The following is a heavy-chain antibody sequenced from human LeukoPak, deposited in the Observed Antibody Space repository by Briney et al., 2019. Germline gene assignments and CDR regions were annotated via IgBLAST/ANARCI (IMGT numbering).Heavy chain of an antibody. J-gene: IGHJ4*02. Sequence: GGSLRLSCAASGFTFTDSAMHWVRQASGKGLEWVGRIRNKPNNYATAYAASVKGRFTISRDDSKNTAFLQMNSLRAEDTAVYYCAKSTLPHIAAAGKRKRGTDYWGQGTLVTVSS. D-gene: IGHD6-13*01. CDR1: GFTFTDSA. CDR3: AKSTLPHIAAAGKRKRGTDY. V-gene: IGHV3-73*01. CDR2: IRNKPNNYAT.